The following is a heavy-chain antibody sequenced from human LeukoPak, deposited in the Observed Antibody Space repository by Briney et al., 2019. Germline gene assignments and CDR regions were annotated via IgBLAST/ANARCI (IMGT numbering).Heavy chain of an antibody. Sequence: SETLSLTCTVSGGSISSYYWSWIRQPPGKGLEWIGYIHYSGSTNYNPSLKSRVTISVDTSKNQFSLKLTSVTAADTAVYYCASGLGGYSYGLYPPRFAPWGQGTLVTVSS. CDR3: ASGLGGYSYGLYPPRFAP. V-gene: IGHV4-59*08. CDR1: GGSISSYY. CDR2: IHYSGST. J-gene: IGHJ5*02. D-gene: IGHD5-18*01.